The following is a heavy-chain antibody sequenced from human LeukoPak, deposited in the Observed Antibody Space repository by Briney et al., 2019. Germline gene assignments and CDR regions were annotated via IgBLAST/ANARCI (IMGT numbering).Heavy chain of an antibody. Sequence: PGRSLRLSCAASGFTFSSYAMHWVRQAPGKGLEWLAVISYDGTNKYYADSVKGRFTISRDNSKNTLYLQMNSLRDEDTAVYYCVRDQGSLPVWFYYYMDVWGSGTTVTVSS. CDR3: VRDQGSLPVWFYYYMDV. D-gene: IGHD3-16*01. CDR2: ISYDGTNK. CDR1: GFTFSSYA. J-gene: IGHJ6*03. V-gene: IGHV3-30*01.